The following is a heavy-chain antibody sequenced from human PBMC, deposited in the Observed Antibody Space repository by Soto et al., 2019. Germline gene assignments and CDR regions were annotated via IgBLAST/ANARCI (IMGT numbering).Heavy chain of an antibody. D-gene: IGHD3-10*01. CDR1: GFTFSGYA. CDR2: ISGGGDAT. CDR3: ARKVSGSTGRPDLWYFDL. Sequence: VQLLDSGGGLVQPGGSLRLSCAAYGFTFSGYALTWVRQAPGKGLEWVSAISGGGDATFYADSVKGRFTISRDNSKNTLYLQMNTLRAEDTAVYYCARKVSGSTGRPDLWYFDLWGRGTLVTVSS. V-gene: IGHV3-23*01. J-gene: IGHJ2*01.